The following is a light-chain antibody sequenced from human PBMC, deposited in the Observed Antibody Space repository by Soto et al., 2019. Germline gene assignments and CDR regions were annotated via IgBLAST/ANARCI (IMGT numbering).Light chain of an antibody. CDR3: SAPSSSSTLVV. Sequence: QSALTQPASMSGSPGKSITISCTGTRSDVGGYDYVSWYRQHPGKAPKLMIYDVNNRPSGVSNRFSGSKSGNTGALTISGLQAEDEADYYCSAPSSSSTLVVFGGGTKLTVL. CDR2: DVN. CDR1: RSDVGGYDY. J-gene: IGLJ2*01. V-gene: IGLV2-14*03.